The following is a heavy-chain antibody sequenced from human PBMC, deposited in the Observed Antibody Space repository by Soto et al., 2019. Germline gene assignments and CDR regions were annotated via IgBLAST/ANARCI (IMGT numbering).Heavy chain of an antibody. D-gene: IGHD3-16*02. Sequence: ASVKVSCKASGYDFPTYIISWVRQAPGQGLEWMGWISPYNGNTDYSENFQGRVIMTTDTSTNTAYMEVRDLRSDDTAVYYCARDMVAFGGIIALPNYWGQGTLVTVS. J-gene: IGHJ4*02. CDR3: ARDMVAFGGIIALPNY. V-gene: IGHV1-18*01. CDR1: GYDFPTYI. CDR2: ISPYNGNT.